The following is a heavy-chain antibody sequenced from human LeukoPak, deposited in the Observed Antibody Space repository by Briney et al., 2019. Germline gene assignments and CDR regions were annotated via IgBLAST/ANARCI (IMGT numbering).Heavy chain of an antibody. CDR2: IYSGDNA. CDR3: ARDNKLGSGPPPYYYYYGMDV. J-gene: IGHJ6*02. Sequence: GGSLRLSCAASGFTVTSNYMSWVRQPPGKGLEWVSLIYSGDNAYYADSVKGRFTISRDNSKNTLYLQMNSLRAEDTAVYYCARDNKLGSGPPPYYYYYGMDVCGQGTTVTVSS. CDR1: GFTVTSNY. V-gene: IGHV3-66*01. D-gene: IGHD6-13*01.